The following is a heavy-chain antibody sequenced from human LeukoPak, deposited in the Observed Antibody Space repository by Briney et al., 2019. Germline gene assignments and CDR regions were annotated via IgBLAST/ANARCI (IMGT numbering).Heavy chain of an antibody. D-gene: IGHD6-19*01. CDR2: IRGDNGDT. V-gene: IGHV1-18*01. CDR3: ARGRTGYSSGLVY. J-gene: IGHJ4*02. Sequence: ASVTVSCKTSGYTFISYGITWVRQAPGQGLEWVGWIRGDNGDTNYGKKLQGRVTMTTDTSTSTAYMELRSLGSDETAVYYCARGRTGYSSGLVYWGQGTLVTVSS. CDR1: GYTFISYG.